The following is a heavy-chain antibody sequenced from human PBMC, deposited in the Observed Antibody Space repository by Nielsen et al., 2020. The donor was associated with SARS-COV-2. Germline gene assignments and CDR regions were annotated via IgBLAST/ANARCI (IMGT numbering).Heavy chain of an antibody. Sequence: ASVKVSCKASGYTFTDYAIHWVRQDPGQRLEWMGWINSDSGNTKYSQKFRGRVTITRDTSASTAYMELSGLSSEDTAVYYCARITPSRGWDYWGQGTRVTVSS. CDR2: INSDSGNT. CDR1: GYTFTDYA. D-gene: IGHD6-19*01. V-gene: IGHV1-3*04. J-gene: IGHJ4*02. CDR3: ARITPSRGWDY.